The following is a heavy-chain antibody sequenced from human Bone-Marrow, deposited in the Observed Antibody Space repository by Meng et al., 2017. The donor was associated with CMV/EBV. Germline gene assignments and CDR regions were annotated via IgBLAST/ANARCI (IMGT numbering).Heavy chain of an antibody. CDR3: TTSFSSGYYYFDY. J-gene: IGHJ4*02. V-gene: IGHV3-73*01. Sequence: ETLSLTCAASGFTFSGTAMDWVRQASGKGLEWVGRIRSKANSYATAYAASVKGWFTISRDDSKNTAYLQMNSLKTEDTAVYYCTTSFSSGYYYFDYWGQGTLVTVSS. D-gene: IGHD3-22*01. CDR2: IRSKANSYAT. CDR1: GFTFSGTA.